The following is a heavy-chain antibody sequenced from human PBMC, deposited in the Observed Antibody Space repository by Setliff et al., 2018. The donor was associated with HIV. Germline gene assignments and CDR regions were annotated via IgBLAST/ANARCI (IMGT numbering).Heavy chain of an antibody. CDR3: VKGGDYNRRGFFDS. V-gene: IGHV3-23*01. Sequence: PEGSLRLSCVVSGLTFSTSAMSWVRQGPGKGLHWVAGISRSGVSTHYADPVKGRFSISRDNSKNTLLLQMNSLRVEDTALYYCVKGGDYNRRGFFDSWGLGTLVTVSS. J-gene: IGHJ4*02. CDR1: GLTFSTSA. CDR2: ISRSGVST. D-gene: IGHD4-4*01.